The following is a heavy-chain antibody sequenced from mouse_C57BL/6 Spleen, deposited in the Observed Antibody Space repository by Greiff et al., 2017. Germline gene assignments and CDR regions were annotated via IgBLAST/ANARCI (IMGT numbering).Heavy chain of an antibody. CDR2: IIPNNGGT. V-gene: IGHV1-26*01. CDR3: ARSGYCNYVGFAY. Sequence: VQLQQSGPELVKPGASVKLSCKASGYTFTDYYMNWVKQSHGKRLEWIGAIIPNNGGTSYNQKFKGKATFTVDNSSSTAYMELRSLTSDDSSVYYCARSGYCNYVGFAYWGQGTLVTVSA. CDR1: GYTFTDYY. J-gene: IGHJ3*01. D-gene: IGHD2-1*01.